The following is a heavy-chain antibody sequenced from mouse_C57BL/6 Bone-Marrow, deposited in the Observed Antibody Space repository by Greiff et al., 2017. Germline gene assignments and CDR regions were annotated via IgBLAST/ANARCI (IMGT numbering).Heavy chain of an antibody. CDR3: TAGDY. J-gene: IGHJ2*01. CDR2: IDPENGDT. Sequence: VQLQQSGAELVRPGASVMLSCTASGFNIKDDYMPWGKQRPEQGLEWIGWIDPENGDTEFASKFQGKATITADTSSNTAYRQLSVLTSVDTAVYYCTAGDYWGQGTTLTVSS. V-gene: IGHV14-4*01. CDR1: GFNIKDDY.